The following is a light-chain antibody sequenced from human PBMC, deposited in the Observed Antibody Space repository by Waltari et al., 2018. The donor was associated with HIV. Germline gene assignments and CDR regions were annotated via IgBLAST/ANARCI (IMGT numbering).Light chain of an antibody. Sequence: DIVMTQSPDSLAVSLGERATINCKSSQSVLFSSNNKNYLAWYQQKPGQPPKLLLYWASTRESAVPDRFSGSGSGADFTLTISSLQAEDVAVYYCQQNYSTPLTFGGGTKVEIK. CDR3: QQNYSTPLT. J-gene: IGKJ4*01. CDR2: WAS. CDR1: QSVLFSSNNKNY. V-gene: IGKV4-1*01.